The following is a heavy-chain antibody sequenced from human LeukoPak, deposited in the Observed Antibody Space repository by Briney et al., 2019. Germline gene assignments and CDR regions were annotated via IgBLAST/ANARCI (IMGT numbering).Heavy chain of an antibody. D-gene: IGHD5-18*01. CDR3: ARDSGYSYGFDY. Sequence: PSETLSLTCTVSGYSISSGYYWGWIRQPPGKGLEWIGRIYHSGSTYYNPSLKSRVTISVDTPKNQFSLKLSSVTAADTAVYYCARDSGYSYGFDYWGQGTLVTVSS. CDR2: IYHSGST. J-gene: IGHJ4*02. V-gene: IGHV4-38-2*02. CDR1: GYSISSGYY.